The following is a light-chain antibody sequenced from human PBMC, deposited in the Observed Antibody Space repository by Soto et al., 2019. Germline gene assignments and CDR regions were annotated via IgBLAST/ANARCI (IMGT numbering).Light chain of an antibody. CDR2: EAS. CDR1: QSVSSRY. CDR3: QQYGSSPPYT. Sequence: EIVLTQSPGTLSLSPGDRATLSCRASQSVSSRYLAWYQQKPGQAPSVLIYEASSRATGIPDRFSGSGSGTDFTLTISRLEPEDFAVYYCQQYGSSPPYTFGQGTKVEIK. J-gene: IGKJ2*01. V-gene: IGKV3-20*01.